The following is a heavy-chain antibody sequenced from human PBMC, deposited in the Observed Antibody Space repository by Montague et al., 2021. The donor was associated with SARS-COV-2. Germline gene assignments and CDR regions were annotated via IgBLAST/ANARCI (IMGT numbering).Heavy chain of an antibody. CDR1: GGSISSGSYY. CDR3: ARAPDVDTAMVLYYYGMDV. J-gene: IGHJ6*02. CDR2: IYTSGST. D-gene: IGHD5-18*01. V-gene: IGHV4-61*02. Sequence: TLSLTCTVSGGSISSGSYYWSWIRQPAGKGLEWIGRIYTSGSTYYNPSLKSRVTISVDTSKNQFSLKLSSVTAADTAVYYCARAPDVDTAMVLYYYGMDVWGQGTPVTVSS.